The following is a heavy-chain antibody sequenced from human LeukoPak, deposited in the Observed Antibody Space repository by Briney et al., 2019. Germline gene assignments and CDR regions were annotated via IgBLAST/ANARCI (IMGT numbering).Heavy chain of an antibody. CDR2: ISGSGGST. D-gene: IGHD3-22*01. CDR1: GFTFSSYA. Sequence: GGSLRLSCAASGFTFSSYAMSWVRQAPGKGLEWVSAISGSGGSTYYADSVKGRFTISRDNSKNTLYLQMNSLRAEDTAVYYCAKDKNYYDSSAHFDYWGQGTLVTVSS. V-gene: IGHV3-23*01. CDR3: AKDKNYYDSSAHFDY. J-gene: IGHJ4*02.